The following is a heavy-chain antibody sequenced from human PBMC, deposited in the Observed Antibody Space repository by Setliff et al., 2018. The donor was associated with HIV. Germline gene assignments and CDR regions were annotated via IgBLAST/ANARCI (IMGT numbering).Heavy chain of an antibody. V-gene: IGHV3-15*07. J-gene: IGHJ4*02. CDR3: TTGYDADYYDSGGHYYIDY. CDR1: GFTFGSAW. D-gene: IGHD3-22*01. CDR2: IKSKADGETT. Sequence: PGGSLRLSCAASGFTFGSAWMNWVRQAPGKGLEWVGRIKSKADGETTDYAAPVKGRFTISRDDSKNTLDLQMNSLQTEDTAVYYCTTGYDADYYDSGGHYYIDYWGQGTLVTVSS.